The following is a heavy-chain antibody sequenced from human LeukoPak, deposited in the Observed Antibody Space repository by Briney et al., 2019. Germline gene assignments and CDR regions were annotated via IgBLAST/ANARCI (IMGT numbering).Heavy chain of an antibody. Sequence: GGTLRLSCAASGFTFSSSWMTWVREAPGKGLEWVANIKPDGNAKNTVDYVKGRFTISRDNAKNSLYLQLNSLRADDTAVYYCARDRAYNTFDYWGQGTLVAVSS. J-gene: IGHJ4*02. CDR1: GFTFSSSW. D-gene: IGHD1-14*01. CDR3: ARDRAYNTFDY. V-gene: IGHV3-7*01. CDR2: IKPDGNAK.